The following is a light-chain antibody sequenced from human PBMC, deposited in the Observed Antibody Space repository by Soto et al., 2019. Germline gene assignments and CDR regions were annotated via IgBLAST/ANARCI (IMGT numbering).Light chain of an antibody. V-gene: IGLV4-60*02. CDR2: LEGSGSY. J-gene: IGLJ3*02. CDR3: ETWDSNTHTV. CDR1: SGHSGYI. Sequence: QSVLTQSSSASASLGSSVKLTCTLSSGHSGYIIAWHQQQPGKAPRYLMKLEGSGSYNKGSGVPDRFSGSSSGADRYLTIFNLQFEDEADYYCETWDSNTHTVFGGGTKLTVL.